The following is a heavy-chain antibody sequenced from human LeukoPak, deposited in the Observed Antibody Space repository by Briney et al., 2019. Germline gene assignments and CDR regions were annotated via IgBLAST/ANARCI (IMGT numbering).Heavy chain of an antibody. V-gene: IGHV4-39*01. Sequence: SETLSLTCTVSGGSISSSSYYWGWIRQPAGKGLEWIGSIYYSGSTYYNPSLKSRVTISVDTSKNQFSLKLSSVTAADTAVYYCARTARSYWYFDLWGRGTLVTVSS. CDR1: GGSISSSSYY. CDR2: IYYSGST. CDR3: ARTARSYWYFDL. J-gene: IGHJ2*01.